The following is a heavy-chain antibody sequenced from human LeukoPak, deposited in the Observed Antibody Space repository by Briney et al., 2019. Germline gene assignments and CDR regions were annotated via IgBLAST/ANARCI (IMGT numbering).Heavy chain of an antibody. CDR1: GFTFSSYA. Sequence: PGGSLRLSCAASGFTFSSYAMRWVRQAPGKGLEWVSTIVTGGLTTYYADSVKGRFTISRDNSKNTLYLQMNSLRADDTAVYSCARRSTSGNFYSGMDVWGQGTTVTVS. CDR2: IVTGGLTT. CDR3: ARRSTSGNFYSGMDV. J-gene: IGHJ6*02. V-gene: IGHV3-23*01. D-gene: IGHD3-10*01.